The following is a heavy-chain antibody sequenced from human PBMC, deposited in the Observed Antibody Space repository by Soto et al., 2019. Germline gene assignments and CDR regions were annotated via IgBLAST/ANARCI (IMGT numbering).Heavy chain of an antibody. CDR2: ISGSGIST. V-gene: IGHV3-23*01. Sequence: PGGSLRLSCAASGFPFSTYPMNWVRQVPGKGLEWVSGISGSGISTFYADSVKGRFTISRDNSKNTVYLQMNRLRAEDTALYYYVKLPVTTASYYYFGMDVWGQGTTVTVSS. D-gene: IGHD4-4*01. J-gene: IGHJ6*02. CDR3: VKLPVTTASYYYFGMDV. CDR1: GFPFSTYP.